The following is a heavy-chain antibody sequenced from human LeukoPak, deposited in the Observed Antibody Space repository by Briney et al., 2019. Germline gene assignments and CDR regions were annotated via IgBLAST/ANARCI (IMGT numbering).Heavy chain of an antibody. D-gene: IGHD1-20*01. J-gene: IGHJ4*02. V-gene: IGHV1-2*02. Sequence: ASVKVSCKASGYTFTGYYMHWVRQAPGQGLEWMGWINPNSGGTNYAQKFQGRVTMTRDTSISTAYMELSRLRSDDTAVYYCARVSRKSITGTTETDYWGQGTLVTVSS. CDR1: GYTFTGYY. CDR3: ARVSRKSITGTTETDY. CDR2: INPNSGGT.